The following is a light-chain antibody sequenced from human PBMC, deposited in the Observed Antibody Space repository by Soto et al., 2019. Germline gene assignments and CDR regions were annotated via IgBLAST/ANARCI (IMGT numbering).Light chain of an antibody. CDR3: QQSYSTPQT. CDR1: QSISTH. Sequence: DIQMTQSPSSLSASVGDRVTITCRPSQSISTHLNWYQQKPGQAPKLLIYSTSSFQGGVPSRFSGSGSGAEFTLTISSLQHEDFAPYYCQQSYSTPQTFGQGTKADIK. CDR2: STS. V-gene: IGKV1-39*01. J-gene: IGKJ1*01.